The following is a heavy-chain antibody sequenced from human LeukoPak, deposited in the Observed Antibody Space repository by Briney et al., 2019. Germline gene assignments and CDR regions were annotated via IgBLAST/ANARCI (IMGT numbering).Heavy chain of an antibody. V-gene: IGHV3-23*01. CDR1: GFTFSSHG. CDR2: ISGSGGST. D-gene: IGHD3-16*01. Sequence: GGTLRLSCAASGFTFSSHGMSWVRQAPGKGLEWVSAISGSGGSTYYADSVKGRFTISRGNSKNTLYLQMNSLRAEDTAVYYCAKDRTTGRIMITFGGNYDYWGQGTLVTVSS. CDR3: AKDRTTGRIMITFGGNYDY. J-gene: IGHJ4*02.